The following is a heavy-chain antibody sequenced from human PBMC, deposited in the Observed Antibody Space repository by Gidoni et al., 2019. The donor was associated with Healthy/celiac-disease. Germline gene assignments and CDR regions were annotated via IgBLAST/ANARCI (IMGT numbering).Heavy chain of an antibody. Sequence: QVQLQQWGAGLLKPSETLSLTCAVYGGSFSGYYWSWIRQPPGKGLEWIGEINHSGSTNYNPSLKSRVTISVDTSKHQFSLKLSSVTAADTAVYYCARGRLRWCVVTGTDAFDIWGQGTMVTVSS. D-gene: IGHD2-2*01. V-gene: IGHV4-34*01. CDR3: ARGRLRWCVVTGTDAFDI. CDR1: GGSFSGYY. J-gene: IGHJ3*02. CDR2: INHSGST.